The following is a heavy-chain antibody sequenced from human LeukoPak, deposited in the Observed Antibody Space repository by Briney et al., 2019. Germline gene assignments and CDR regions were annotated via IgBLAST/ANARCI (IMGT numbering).Heavy chain of an antibody. V-gene: IGHV3-23*01. D-gene: IGHD3-22*01. CDR1: GFTFSSYA. CDR3: AKTKIVVVTLDAFDI. J-gene: IGHJ3*02. CDR2: ISGSGGST. Sequence: GGSLRLSCAASGFTFSSYAMHWVRQAPGKGREWVSAISGSGGSTYYADSVKGRFTISRDNSKNTLYPQMNSLRAEDTAVYYCAKTKIVVVTLDAFDIWGQGTMVTVSS.